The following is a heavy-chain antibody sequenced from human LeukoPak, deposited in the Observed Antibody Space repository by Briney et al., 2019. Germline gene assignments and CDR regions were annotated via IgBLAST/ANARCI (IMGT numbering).Heavy chain of an antibody. J-gene: IGHJ4*02. Sequence: GGSLRLSCAASGFTFSSYSMNWVRQAPGKGLEWVSSISSSSSYIYYADSVKGRFTISRDNAKNSLYLQMNSLRAEDTAVYYCATSGIAVAGPDVWGQGTLVTVSS. CDR2: ISSSSSYI. CDR3: ATSGIAVAGPDV. D-gene: IGHD6-19*01. CDR1: GFTFSSYS. V-gene: IGHV3-21*01.